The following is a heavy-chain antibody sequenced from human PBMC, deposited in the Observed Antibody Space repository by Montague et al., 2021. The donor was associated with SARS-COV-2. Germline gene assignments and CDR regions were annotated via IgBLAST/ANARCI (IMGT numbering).Heavy chain of an antibody. J-gene: IGHJ3*02. V-gene: IGHV4-34*01. CDR1: RGSFSNYY. CDR2: INQGGAP. Sequence: SETLSLTYAVSRGSFSNYYWTWIRQSPGKGLEWIGEINQGGAPNYTPSLKSRVTISLDTSKKQISLKLNSVTVADTAIFFCARGGPVQGSFRHFDSISSGALDIWAQGSLVIVSS. CDR3: ARGGPVQGSFRHFDSISSGALDI. D-gene: IGHD3-9*01.